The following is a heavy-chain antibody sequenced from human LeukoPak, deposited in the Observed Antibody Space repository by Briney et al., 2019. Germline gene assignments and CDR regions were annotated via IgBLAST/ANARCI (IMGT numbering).Heavy chain of an antibody. D-gene: IGHD3-10*01. V-gene: IGHV3-11*04. Sequence: PGGSLRLSCAASGFTFSDYYMSWIRQAPGMGLEWVSYISSSGSTIYYADSVKGRFTISRDNAKNSLYLQMNSLRAEDTAVYYCASPRDYYGSGSYSPWGQGTLVTVSS. CDR3: ASPRDYYGSGSYSP. CDR1: GFTFSDYY. CDR2: ISSSGSTI. J-gene: IGHJ5*02.